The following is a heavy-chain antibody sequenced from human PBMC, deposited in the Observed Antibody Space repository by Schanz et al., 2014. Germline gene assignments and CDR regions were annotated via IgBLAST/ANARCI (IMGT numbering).Heavy chain of an antibody. D-gene: IGHD1-1*01. CDR2: VFPNGIT. J-gene: IGHJ2*01. Sequence: QVQLQESGPGLVKPSPTLSLTCSVSGGSISSGSYYWSWIRQPAGKALEWVGRVFPNGITNYNPSHESRVTISLDPSKNQFSLTLTSLTAADTAVYYCARDTTWRLDLWGRGTLVTVSS. CDR3: ARDTTWRLDL. CDR1: GGSISSGSYY. V-gene: IGHV4-61*02.